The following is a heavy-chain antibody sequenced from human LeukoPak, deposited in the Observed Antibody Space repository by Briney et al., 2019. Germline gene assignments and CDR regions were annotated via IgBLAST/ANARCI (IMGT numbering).Heavy chain of an antibody. CDR3: ARDPRGAAGIYGMDV. CDR2: ISSSSNYV. J-gene: IGHJ6*02. V-gene: IGHV3-21*01. CDR1: GFTFSSYS. D-gene: IGHD6-13*01. Sequence: GGSLRLSCAASGFTFSSYSMNWVRQAPGKGLEWVSSISSSSNYVFYADSVKGRITISRDNAKNSLYLQINSLRAEDTAVYYCARDPRGAAGIYGMDVWGQGTTVTVSS.